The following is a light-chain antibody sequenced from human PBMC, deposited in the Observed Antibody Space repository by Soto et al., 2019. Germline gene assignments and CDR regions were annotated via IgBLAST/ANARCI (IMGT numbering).Light chain of an antibody. CDR3: QQLNSYLPWT. CDR2: AAS. V-gene: IGKV1-8*01. Sequence: AIRMTQSPSSLSASTGDRVTITCRASQGISSYLAWYQQKPGKAPKLLIYAASTLQSGVPSRFSGSGSGTDFTLTISSLQPEDFATYYCQQLNSYLPWTFGQGTK. J-gene: IGKJ1*01. CDR1: QGISSY.